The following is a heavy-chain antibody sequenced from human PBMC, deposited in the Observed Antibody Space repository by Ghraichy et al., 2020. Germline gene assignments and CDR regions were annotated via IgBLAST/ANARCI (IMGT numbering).Heavy chain of an antibody. J-gene: IGHJ4*02. V-gene: IGHV3-30*02. D-gene: IGHD6-19*01. CDR1: GFTFNTYG. Sequence: GGSLRLSCAASGFTFNTYGMHWVRQAPGKGLEWVASIQFDGTNKYYADSVKGRFAISRDNFKNTLYLQVSSLRAEDTAVYFCAGESYSSGWYVGYFDYWGQGTLVTVSS. CDR3: AGESYSSGWYVGYFDY. CDR2: IQFDGTNK.